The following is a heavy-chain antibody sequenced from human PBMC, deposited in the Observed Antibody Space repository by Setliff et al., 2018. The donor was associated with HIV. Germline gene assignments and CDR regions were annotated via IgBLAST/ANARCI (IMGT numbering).Heavy chain of an antibody. CDR1: GGSISSNNYY. J-gene: IGHJ4*02. V-gene: IGHV4-39*07. Sequence: PSETLSLTCTVSGGSISSNNYYWGWIRQPPGKGLEWIGSIYYSGSTFYNPSLKSRVTISVDTSKNQFSLKVTSVTAADTAVYYCVTSSSWSSRLNFWGQGTLVTV. CDR2: IYYSGST. CDR3: VTSSSWSSRLNF. D-gene: IGHD6-13*01.